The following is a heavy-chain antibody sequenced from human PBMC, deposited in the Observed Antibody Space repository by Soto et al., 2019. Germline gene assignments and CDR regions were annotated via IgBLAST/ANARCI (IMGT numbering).Heavy chain of an antibody. CDR2: ISAYNGNT. V-gene: IGHV1-18*01. J-gene: IGHJ4*02. Sequence: XSVEVSCKASGYTFTSYGISWVRQAPGQGLEWMGWISAYNGNTNYAQKLQGRVTMTTDTSTSTAYMELRSLRSDDTAVYYCARGRGFAGHTPFDYWRQGTLVTVSS. CDR1: GYTFTSYG. D-gene: IGHD1-1*01. CDR3: ARGRGFAGHTPFDY.